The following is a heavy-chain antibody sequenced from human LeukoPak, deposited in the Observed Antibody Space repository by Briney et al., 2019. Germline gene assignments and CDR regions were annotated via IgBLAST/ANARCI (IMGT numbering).Heavy chain of an antibody. J-gene: IGHJ4*02. V-gene: IGHV3-11*01. CDR3: AKDTTGYSSGPDY. CDR2: ISSSGSTI. D-gene: IGHD5-18*01. CDR1: GFTFSDYY. Sequence: PGGSLRLSCAASGFTFSDYYMSWIRQAPGKGLEWVSYISSSGSTIYYADSVKGRFTISRDNAKNPLYLQMNSLRAEDTAVYYCAKDTTGYSSGPDYWGQGTLVTVSS.